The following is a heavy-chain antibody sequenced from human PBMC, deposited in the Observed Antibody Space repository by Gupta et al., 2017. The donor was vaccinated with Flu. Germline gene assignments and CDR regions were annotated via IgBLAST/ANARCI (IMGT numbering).Heavy chain of an antibody. CDR3: AREGLEDYYDSSGYFSVY. CDR2: IYTSGST. V-gene: IGHV4-61*02. CDR1: GCSISSGSYY. D-gene: IGHD3-22*01. Sequence: QVQLQASGPGLVKPSQTLSLTCTVSGCSISSGSYYWRWIRQPAGKGLEWIGRIYTSGSTNYNPSLKSRVTISVDTSKNQFSLKLSSVTAADTAVYYCAREGLEDYYDSSGYFSVYWGQGTLVTVSS. J-gene: IGHJ4*02.